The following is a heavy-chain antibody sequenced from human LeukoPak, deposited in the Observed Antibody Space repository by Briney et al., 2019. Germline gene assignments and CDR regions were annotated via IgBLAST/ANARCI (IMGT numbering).Heavy chain of an antibody. Sequence: PGRSLRLSCAASGFTFSSYAMHWVRQAPGKGLEWVAVISYDGSNKYYADSVKGRFTISRDNSKNTLYLQMNSLRAEDTAVYYCARDGVGSRELGDYFDYWGQGTLVTVSS. D-gene: IGHD2-15*01. J-gene: IGHJ4*02. V-gene: IGHV3-30*01. CDR3: ARDGVGSRELGDYFDY. CDR1: GFTFSSYA. CDR2: ISYDGSNK.